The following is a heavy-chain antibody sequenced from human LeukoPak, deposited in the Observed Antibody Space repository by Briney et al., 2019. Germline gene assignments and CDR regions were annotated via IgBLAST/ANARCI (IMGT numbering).Heavy chain of an antibody. D-gene: IGHD3-22*01. Sequence: ASVNVSCKASGSTFTGYYMHWVRQAPGHGLEWMGWINPNSGGTNYAQKLQGRVTMTRDTSISTAYMELSRLRSDDTAVYYCARVPFGSSGYGTIDYWGQGTLVTVSS. CDR1: GSTFTGYY. CDR3: ARVPFGSSGYGTIDY. J-gene: IGHJ4*02. CDR2: INPNSGGT. V-gene: IGHV1-2*02.